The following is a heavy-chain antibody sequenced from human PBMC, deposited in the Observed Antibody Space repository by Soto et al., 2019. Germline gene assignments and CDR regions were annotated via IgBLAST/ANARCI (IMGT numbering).Heavy chain of an antibody. Sequence: GESLKISCAASGFTFSSYGMHWVRQAPGKGLEWVAVIWYDGSNKYYADSVKGRFTISRDNSKNTLYLQMNSLRAEDTAVYYCARGREGYCSGGSCYSSAFDIWGQGTMVTVSS. CDR2: IWYDGSNK. CDR3: ARGREGYCSGGSCYSSAFDI. D-gene: IGHD2-15*01. V-gene: IGHV3-33*08. CDR1: GFTFSSYG. J-gene: IGHJ3*02.